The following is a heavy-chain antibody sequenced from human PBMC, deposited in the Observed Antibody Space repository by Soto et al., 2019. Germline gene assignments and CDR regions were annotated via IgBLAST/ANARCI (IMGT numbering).Heavy chain of an antibody. J-gene: IGHJ4*02. D-gene: IGHD1-26*01. CDR1: GYTFTGYY. CDR2: INPNSGGT. CDR3: ARDAPRGSYYGY. Sequence: ASVKVSCKASGYTFTGYYMHWVRQAPGQGLEWMGWINPNSGGTNYAQKFQGRVTMTRDTSISTAYMELSRQRSDDTAVYYCARDAPRGSYYGYWGQGTLVTVSS. V-gene: IGHV1-2*02.